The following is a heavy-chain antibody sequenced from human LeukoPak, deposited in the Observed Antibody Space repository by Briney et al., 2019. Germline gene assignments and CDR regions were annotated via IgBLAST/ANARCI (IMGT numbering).Heavy chain of an antibody. V-gene: IGHV4-39*01. J-gene: IGHJ4*02. CDR1: GDSISSSSYY. Sequence: SETLSLTCTVSGDSISSSSYYWGWIRQPPGKGLEWIGSIYYSGSTYYNPSLKSRVTISVDTSKNQFSLKLSSVTAADTAVYYCASPLIAVAGSFDYWGQGTLVTVSS. CDR3: ASPLIAVAGSFDY. CDR2: IYYSGST. D-gene: IGHD6-19*01.